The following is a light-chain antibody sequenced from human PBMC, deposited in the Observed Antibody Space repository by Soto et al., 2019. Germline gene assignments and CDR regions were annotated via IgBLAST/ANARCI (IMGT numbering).Light chain of an antibody. J-gene: IGLJ1*01. CDR1: SSEVGGYNF. Sequence: QSALTQPPSASGSPGQTVTISCTGTSSEVGGYNFVSWYQQHPGKAPKLMIFQVSKRPSGVPDRFSGSKSGNTASLTVSGLQAEDEADYYCSSYAGSNNPYVFGTGTKVTVL. V-gene: IGLV2-8*01. CDR3: SSYAGSNNPYV. CDR2: QVS.